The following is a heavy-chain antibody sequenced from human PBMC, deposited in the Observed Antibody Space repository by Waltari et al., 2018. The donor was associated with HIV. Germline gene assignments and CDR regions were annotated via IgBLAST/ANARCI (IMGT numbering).Heavy chain of an antibody. J-gene: IGHJ5*02. CDR2: ISRCGSFI. CDR1: GFTFSDYS. Sequence: EVQLVDSGGGLVKPGGSLRLSCAASGFTFSDYSMNWVRQSPGRGLEVVSSISRCGSFIYCADAVKGRFTISRDNAQNSMYLQMNNLRADDSAMYYCARDSRGTSWSLNWFDPWGQGTLVTVSS. D-gene: IGHD6-13*01. V-gene: IGHV3-21*02. CDR3: ARDSRGTSWSLNWFDP.